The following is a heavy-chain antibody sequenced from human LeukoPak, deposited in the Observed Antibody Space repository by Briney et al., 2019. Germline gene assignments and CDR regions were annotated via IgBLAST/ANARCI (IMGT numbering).Heavy chain of an antibody. D-gene: IGHD3-10*01. CDR1: GYTFTGYY. CDR2: INPNSGGT. Sequence: ASVKVSCKASGYTFTGYYMHWVRQAPGQGLEWMGWINPNSGGTNYAQKFQGRVTMTRDTSISTAYMELNRLRSDDTAVYYCARDRDYGSGIFDYWGHGTLVTVSS. J-gene: IGHJ4*01. V-gene: IGHV1-2*02. CDR3: ARDRDYGSGIFDY.